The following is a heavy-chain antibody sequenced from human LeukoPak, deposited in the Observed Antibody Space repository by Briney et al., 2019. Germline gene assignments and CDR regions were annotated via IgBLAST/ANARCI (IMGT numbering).Heavy chain of an antibody. CDR3: ARERVGRGYYGLDV. V-gene: IGHV3-74*01. CDR2: INTDGSST. D-gene: IGHD4-17*01. J-gene: IGHJ6*02. CDR1: GFIFSTYW. Sequence: GGSLRLSCAASGFIFSTYWMHWVRQAPGKGLVWVSRINTDGSSTAYAASVKGRFTISRDNAKNILYLQMSSLTAEDTALYYCARERVGRGYYGLDVWGQGTTVSVSS.